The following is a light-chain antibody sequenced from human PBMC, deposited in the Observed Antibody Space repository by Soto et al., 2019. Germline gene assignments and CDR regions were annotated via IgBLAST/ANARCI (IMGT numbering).Light chain of an antibody. Sequence: IQMTQSPSSLSASVGDRVTITWQASQDIRKYLNWYQQKPGQAPKLLIYDASSLETWVPSRFSGSGYGKDFTFTISSLQPEDFATYYCQQYDNLPIIFGQGTRLDI. CDR1: QDIRKY. CDR3: QQYDNLPII. V-gene: IGKV1-33*01. CDR2: DAS. J-gene: IGKJ5*01.